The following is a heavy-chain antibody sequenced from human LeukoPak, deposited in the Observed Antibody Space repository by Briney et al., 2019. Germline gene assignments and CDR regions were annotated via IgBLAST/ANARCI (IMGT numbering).Heavy chain of an antibody. CDR1: GFTFSSYS. J-gene: IGHJ6*02. CDR2: ISSSSSYI. V-gene: IGHV3-21*01. D-gene: IGHD3-3*01. Sequence: GGSLRLSCAASGFTFSSYSMNWVRQAPGKGLEWVSSISSSSSYIYYADSVKGQFTISRDNAKNSLYLQMNSLRAEDTAVYYCASPLTIFGVDPDVWGQGTTVTVSS. CDR3: ASPLTIFGVDPDV.